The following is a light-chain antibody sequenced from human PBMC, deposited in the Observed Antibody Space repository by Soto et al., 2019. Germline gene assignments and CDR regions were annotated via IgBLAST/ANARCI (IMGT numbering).Light chain of an antibody. CDR3: CSYARDSILV. CDR1: NNDSGGYRL. Sequence: QSVLDQPASVSGSPGQSITISCTGTNNDSGGYRLVSWYQQYSGKAPKLIIYEATKRPSGVSDLFSGSKSGNTATVTLSGLQAEDEADYFCCSYARDSILVFGRGTKVTVL. CDR2: EAT. J-gene: IGLJ2*01. V-gene: IGLV2-23*01.